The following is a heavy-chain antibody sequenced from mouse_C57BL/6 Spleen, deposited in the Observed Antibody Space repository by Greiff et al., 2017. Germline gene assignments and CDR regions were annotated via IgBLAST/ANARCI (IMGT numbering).Heavy chain of an antibody. V-gene: IGHV14-2*01. D-gene: IGHD1-1*02. CDR2: IDPEDGET. J-gene: IGHJ4*01. CDR1: GFNIKDYY. Sequence: EVQLQQSGAELVKPGASVKLSCTASGFNIKDYYMHWVKQRTEQGLEWIGRIDPEDGETKYAPNFQGKATITADTSSNTAYLQLSSLTSEDTAVYYCARGWGLYAMDYWGQGTSVTVSS. CDR3: ARGWGLYAMDY.